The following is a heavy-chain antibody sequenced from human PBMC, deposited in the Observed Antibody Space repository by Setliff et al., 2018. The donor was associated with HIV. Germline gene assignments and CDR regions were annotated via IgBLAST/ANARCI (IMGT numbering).Heavy chain of an antibody. CDR1: GDSISSGGYY. Sequence: PSETLSLTCTVSGDSISSGGYYWSWIRQPAGQGPEWIGRIYTSGNTNYNPSTNYNPSLKSRITISLETSRSQFSLRVTSVTATDTAVYYCTRQSPVAGSGAFDIWGQGTMVTV. D-gene: IGHD6-19*01. CDR2: IYTSGNTNYNPST. V-gene: IGHV4-61*02. J-gene: IGHJ3*02. CDR3: TRQSPVAGSGAFDI.